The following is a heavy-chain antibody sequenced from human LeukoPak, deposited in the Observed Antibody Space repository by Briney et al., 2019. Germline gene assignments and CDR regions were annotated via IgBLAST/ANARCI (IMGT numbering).Heavy chain of an antibody. CDR2: ITGSGGST. CDR3: GKDQNVAAAGVRYDY. Sequence: GGSLRLSCAASGFSFSNYAMSWVRQAPGKGLEWVSAITGSGGSTYYADSVKGRFTISRDNSKNTLYLQMNSLRAEDTAVYYCGKDQNVAAAGVRYDYWGQGTLVTVSS. V-gene: IGHV3-23*01. J-gene: IGHJ4*02. D-gene: IGHD6-13*01. CDR1: GFSFSNYA.